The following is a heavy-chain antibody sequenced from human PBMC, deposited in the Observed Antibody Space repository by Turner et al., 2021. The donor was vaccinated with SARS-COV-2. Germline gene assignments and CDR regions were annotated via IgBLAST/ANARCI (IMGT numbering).Heavy chain of an antibody. Sequence: EEQLLESGGGLVQPGGSLSVSCAASGFIFSNNAMSWVRQAPGKGLEWVSTISGGGGSTYYADSVKGRFTISRDNSKDTLFLQMNSLRAEDTAVYYCAKVPPSGDYFDYWGQGTLVTVSS. J-gene: IGHJ4*02. V-gene: IGHV3-23*01. CDR2: ISGGGGST. D-gene: IGHD6-25*01. CDR1: GFIFSNNA. CDR3: AKVPPSGDYFDY.